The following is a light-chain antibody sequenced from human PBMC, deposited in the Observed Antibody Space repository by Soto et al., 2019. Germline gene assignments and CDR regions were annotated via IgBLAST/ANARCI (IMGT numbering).Light chain of an antibody. V-gene: IGKV3-11*01. J-gene: IGKJ3*01. CDR3: QQRRNWPLT. Sequence: EIVLTQSPATLSLSPGERATLSCRASESVSSYLVWYQQRPGQAPRVLIDDASNRATGIPARFSGSGSGTDFTLSISSLEPEDFAVYYWQQRRNWPLTFGPGTNVEIK. CDR2: DAS. CDR1: ESVSSY.